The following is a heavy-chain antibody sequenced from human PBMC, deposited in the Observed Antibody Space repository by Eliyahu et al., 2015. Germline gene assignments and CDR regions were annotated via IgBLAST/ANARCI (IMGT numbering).Heavy chain of an antibody. CDR2: ISAYNGNT. V-gene: IGHV1-18*01. CDR1: GSPFTSYG. J-gene: IGHJ4*02. Sequence: QVQLVQSVAEVKKPGASVKVSCKASGSPFTSYGISWVRQAPGQGVERMGWISAYNGNTNYAQKLQGRVTMTTDTSTSTAYMELRSLRSDDTAVYYCARVRALMTTVTNDYWGQGTLVTVSS. CDR3: ARVRALMTTVTNDY. D-gene: IGHD4-17*01.